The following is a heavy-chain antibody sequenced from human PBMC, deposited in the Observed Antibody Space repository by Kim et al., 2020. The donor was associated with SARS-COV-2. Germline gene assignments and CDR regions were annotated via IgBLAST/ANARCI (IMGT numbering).Heavy chain of an antibody. CDR2: IYYSGST. D-gene: IGHD6-13*01. CDR3: ARAAFTLGSSWHYFDY. CDR1: GGSISSYY. Sequence: SETLSLTCTVSGGSISSYYWSWIRQPPGKGLEWIGYIYYSGSTNYNPSLKSRVTISVDTSKNQFSLKLSSVTAADTAVYYCARAAFTLGSSWHYFDYWGQGTLVTVSS. J-gene: IGHJ4*02. V-gene: IGHV4-59*13.